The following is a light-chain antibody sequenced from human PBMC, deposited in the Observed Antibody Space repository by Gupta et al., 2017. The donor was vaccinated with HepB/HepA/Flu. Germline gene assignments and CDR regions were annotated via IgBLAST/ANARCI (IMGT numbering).Light chain of an antibody. CDR3: QQYYSYPRS. V-gene: IGKV1-8*01. CDR1: QGISSY. Sequence: AIRMTQSPSSFSASTGDRVTITCRASQGISSYLAWYQQKPGKAPKLLIYAASTLQSGVPSRFSDSGSGTDFTLTISCLQSEDFATYYCQQYYSYPRSFGRGTKLEIK. CDR2: AAS. J-gene: IGKJ2*03.